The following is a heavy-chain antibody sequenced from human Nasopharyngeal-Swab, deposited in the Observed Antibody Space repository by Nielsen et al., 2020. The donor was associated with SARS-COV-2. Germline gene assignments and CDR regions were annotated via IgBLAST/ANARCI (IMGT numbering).Heavy chain of an antibody. V-gene: IGHV3-7*01. Sequence: GESLKISCAASGFTFSSYWMSWVRQAPGKGLEWVANIKQDGSEKYYVDSVKGRLTISRDNAKNSLYLQMNSLRAEDTAVYYCARDRGQQLVKGAFDIWGQGTMVTVSS. CDR2: IKQDGSEK. D-gene: IGHD6-13*01. CDR3: ARDRGQQLVKGAFDI. CDR1: GFTFSSYW. J-gene: IGHJ3*02.